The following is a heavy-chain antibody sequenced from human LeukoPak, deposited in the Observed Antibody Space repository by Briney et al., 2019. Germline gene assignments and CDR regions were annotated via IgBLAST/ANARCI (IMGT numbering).Heavy chain of an antibody. D-gene: IGHD1-26*01. J-gene: IGHJ3*02. CDR2: ISSSSSYI. CDR3: ARDNSGSYYFDAFDI. V-gene: IGHV3-21*01. Sequence: GGSLRLSCAASGFTFSSYSMNWVRQAPGKGLEWVSSISSSSSYIYYADSVKGRFTISRDNAKNSLYLQMNCLRAEDTAVYYCARDNSGSYYFDAFDIWGQGTMVTVSS. CDR1: GFTFSSYS.